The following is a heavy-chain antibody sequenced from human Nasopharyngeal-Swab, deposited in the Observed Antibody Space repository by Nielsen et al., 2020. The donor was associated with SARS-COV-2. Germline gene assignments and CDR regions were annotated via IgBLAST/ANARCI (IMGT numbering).Heavy chain of an antibody. V-gene: IGHV4-59*12. Sequence: IRQPPGKGLEWIGYIYYSGSTNYNPSLKSRVTISVDTSKNQFSLKLSSVTAADTAVYYCATYCSSTSCYVDYWGQGTLVTVSS. J-gene: IGHJ4*02. D-gene: IGHD2-2*01. CDR3: ATYCSSTSCYVDY. CDR2: IYYSGST.